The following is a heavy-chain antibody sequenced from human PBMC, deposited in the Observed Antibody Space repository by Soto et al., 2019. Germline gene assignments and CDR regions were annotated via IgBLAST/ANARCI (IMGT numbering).Heavy chain of an antibody. CDR2: IHYSGST. V-gene: IGHV4-59*01. CDR1: GGSINSFY. CDR3: AREGIAVSLGSFDY. Sequence: SETLSLTCTVSGGSINSFYWSWIRQPPGKGLEWIGWIHYSGSTNYNPSLKSRGTISVDTSKNEFSLKMTSVTAADTAVYYCAREGIAVSLGSFDYWGQGTLVTVSS. J-gene: IGHJ4*02. D-gene: IGHD6-19*01.